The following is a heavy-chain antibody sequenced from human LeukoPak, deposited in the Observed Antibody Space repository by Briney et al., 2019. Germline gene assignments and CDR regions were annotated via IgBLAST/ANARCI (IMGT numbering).Heavy chain of an antibody. CDR1: GFTVSSNY. Sequence: GGSLRLSCAASGFTVSSNYMSWVRQAPGKGLEWVSVLYSGGSTYYADSVKGRFTISRDNSKNTLYLQMNSLRAEDTAAYYCARGPGYYDSSGYYRFDYWGQGTLVTVSS. V-gene: IGHV3-53*01. D-gene: IGHD3-22*01. CDR2: LYSGGST. J-gene: IGHJ4*02. CDR3: ARGPGYYDSSGYYRFDY.